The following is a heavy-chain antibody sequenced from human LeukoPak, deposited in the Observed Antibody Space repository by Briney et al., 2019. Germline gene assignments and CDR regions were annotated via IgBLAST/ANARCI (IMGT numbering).Heavy chain of an antibody. CDR2: INPNSGGT. Sequence: ASVKVSCKASGYTFTGYYMHWVRQAPGQGLEWMGWINPNSGGTNYAQKFQGRVTMTRDTSISTAYMELSRLRSDDTAVYYCARMDSSSAMGAFDIWGQGTMVTVSS. V-gene: IGHV1-2*02. CDR1: GYTFTGYY. CDR3: ARMDSSSAMGAFDI. D-gene: IGHD6-19*01. J-gene: IGHJ3*02.